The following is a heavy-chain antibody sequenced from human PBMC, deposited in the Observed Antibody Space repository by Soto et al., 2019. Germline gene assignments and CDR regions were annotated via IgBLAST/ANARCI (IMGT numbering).Heavy chain of an antibody. D-gene: IGHD2-21*01. Sequence: QVQLQESGPGLVKPSQTLSLTCTVSGVSISDDNYYWSWIRQPPGKDLEWSGHIYNRGNTYNNPSLRSRLTLSLDTSKSQFSLNLNSVTAADTAVYYCAGGLSGDKVDQWGQGTLVTVSS. CDR2: IYNRGNT. J-gene: IGHJ4*02. CDR3: AGGLSGDKVDQ. V-gene: IGHV4-30-4*01. CDR1: GVSISDDNYY.